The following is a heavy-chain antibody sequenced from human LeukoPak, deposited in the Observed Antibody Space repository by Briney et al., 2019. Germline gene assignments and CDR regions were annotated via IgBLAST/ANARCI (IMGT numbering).Heavy chain of an antibody. CDR1: GFTFSDYY. CDR3: ARADYGDYVDDAFDI. J-gene: IGHJ3*02. D-gene: IGHD4-17*01. V-gene: IGHV3-11*01. Sequence: GGSLRLSCAASGFTFSDYYMSWIRQAPGKGLEWVSYISSSGSTIYYADSVKGRFTISRDNAKNSLYLQMNSLRAEDTAVYYCARADYGDYVDDAFDIWGQGTMDTVSS. CDR2: ISSSGSTI.